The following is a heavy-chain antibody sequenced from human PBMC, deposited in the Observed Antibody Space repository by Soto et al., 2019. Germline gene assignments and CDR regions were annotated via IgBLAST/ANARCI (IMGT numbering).Heavy chain of an antibody. CDR2: ISGSGGST. Sequence: EVQLLESGGGLVQPGGSLRLSCAASGFTFSSYTMSWVRQAPGKGLEWVSVISGSGGSTYYADSVKGRFTISRDNSKNTLYLQINSLRAEDTAVYYCAKRGAGHYFDYWGQGTLVTVSS. J-gene: IGHJ4*02. D-gene: IGHD6-19*01. CDR3: AKRGAGHYFDY. CDR1: GFTFSSYT. V-gene: IGHV3-23*01.